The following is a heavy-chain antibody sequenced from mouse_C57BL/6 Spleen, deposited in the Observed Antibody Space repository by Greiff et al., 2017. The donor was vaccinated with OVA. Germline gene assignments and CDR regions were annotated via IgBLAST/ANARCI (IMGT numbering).Heavy chain of an antibody. V-gene: IGHV1-7*01. Sequence: QVQLQQSGAELAKPGASVKLSCKASGYTFTSYWMHWVKQRPGQGLEWIGYINPSSGYTKYNQKFKDKPTLTADKSSSTAYMQLSSLTYEDSAVYYCARHYGSSYRDAMDYWGQGTSVTVSS. CDR3: ARHYGSSYRDAMDY. CDR2: INPSSGYT. J-gene: IGHJ4*01. CDR1: GYTFTSYW. D-gene: IGHD1-1*01.